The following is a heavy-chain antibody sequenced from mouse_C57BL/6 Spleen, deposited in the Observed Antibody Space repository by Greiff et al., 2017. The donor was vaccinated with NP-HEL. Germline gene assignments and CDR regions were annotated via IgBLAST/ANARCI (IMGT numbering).Heavy chain of an antibody. V-gene: IGHV1-81*01. Sequence: VQLQESGAELARPGASVKLSCKASGYTFTSYGISWVKQRTGQGLEWIGEIYPRSGNTYYNEKFKGKATLTADKSSSTAYMELRSLTSEDSAVYFCAREVITTVGNAMDYWGQGTSVTVSS. J-gene: IGHJ4*01. CDR2: IYPRSGNT. CDR3: AREVITTVGNAMDY. D-gene: IGHD1-1*01. CDR1: GYTFTSYG.